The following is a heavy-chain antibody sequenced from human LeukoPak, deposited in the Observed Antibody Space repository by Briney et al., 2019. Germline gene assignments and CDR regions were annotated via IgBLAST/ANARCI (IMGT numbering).Heavy chain of an antibody. J-gene: IGHJ5*02. V-gene: IGHV4-34*01. CDR3: ARGYILVVPAPKRRNWFDP. D-gene: IGHD2-2*01. Sequence: SETLSLTCAVYGGSFSGYYWSWIRQPPGKGLEWIGEINHSGSTNYNPSLTSRVTISVDTSKNQFSLKLSSVTAADTAVYHCARGYILVVPAPKRRNWFDPWGQGTLVTVSS. CDR2: INHSGST. CDR1: GGSFSGYY.